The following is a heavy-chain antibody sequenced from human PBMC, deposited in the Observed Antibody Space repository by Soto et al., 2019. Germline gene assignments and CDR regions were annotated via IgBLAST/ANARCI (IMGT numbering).Heavy chain of an antibody. CDR1: GYTFTSYA. V-gene: IGHV1-3*01. Sequence: VASVKVSCKASGYTFTSYAMHWVRQAPGQRLEWMGWINAGNGNTKYSQKFQGRVTITRDTSASTAYMELSSLRSEDTAVYYCARDRHIVVVTATNYNWFDPWGQGTLVTVS. CDR3: ARDRHIVVVTATNYNWFDP. CDR2: INAGNGNT. D-gene: IGHD2-21*02. J-gene: IGHJ5*02.